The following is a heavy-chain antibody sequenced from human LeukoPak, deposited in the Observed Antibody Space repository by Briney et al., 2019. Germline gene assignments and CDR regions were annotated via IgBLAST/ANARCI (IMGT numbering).Heavy chain of an antibody. D-gene: IGHD6-13*01. V-gene: IGHV3-23*01. Sequence: GGSLRLSCAASGFTFSSYAMSWVRQAPGKGLEWVSAISGSGGSTYYADSVKGRFTISRDNSKNTLYLQINSLRAEDTAVYYCAKMGIAAAGTYYYGMDVWGQGTTVTVSS. CDR2: ISGSGGST. J-gene: IGHJ6*02. CDR3: AKMGIAAAGTYYYGMDV. CDR1: GFTFSSYA.